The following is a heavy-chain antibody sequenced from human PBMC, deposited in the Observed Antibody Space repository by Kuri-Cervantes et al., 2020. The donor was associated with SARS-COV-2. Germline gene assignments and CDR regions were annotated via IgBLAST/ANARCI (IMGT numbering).Heavy chain of an antibody. V-gene: IGHV3-23*01. CDR2: ISGSGGST. D-gene: IGHD1-26*01. J-gene: IGHJ4*02. CDR1: GFTFSSYA. CDR3: AKSGVGATSGGTFDS. Sequence: GGSLRRSCAASGFTFSSYAMSWVRQAPGKGLEWVSAISGSGGSTYFADSVKGRFTISRDNSKNTLYLQMNSLRAEDTAVYYCAKSGVGATSGGTFDSWGQGTLVTVSS.